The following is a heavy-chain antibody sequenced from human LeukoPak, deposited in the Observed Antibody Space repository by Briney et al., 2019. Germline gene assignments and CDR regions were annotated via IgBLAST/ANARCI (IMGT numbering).Heavy chain of an antibody. Sequence: PGGSLRLSCEASGFTFSRYWMHWVRQAQGKGLVWVSRIKSDGKTNYADSVKGRFTISRDNAKNTVSLQMNSLRADDTGVYYCARAPSEVGGYYPEYFRHWGQGTLVTVSS. V-gene: IGHV3-74*01. CDR1: GFTFSRYW. CDR2: IKSDGKT. D-gene: IGHD3-3*01. J-gene: IGHJ1*01. CDR3: ARAPSEVGGYYPEYFRH.